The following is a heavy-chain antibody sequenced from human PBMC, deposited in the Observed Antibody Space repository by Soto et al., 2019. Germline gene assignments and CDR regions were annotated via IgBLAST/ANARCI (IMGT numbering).Heavy chain of an antibody. D-gene: IGHD6-6*01. J-gene: IGHJ6*02. V-gene: IGHV3-21*06. CDR3: ARVHLVRTSSYYCGMDV. CDR2: ISGSGKDT. CDR1: GFTFSNYR. Sequence: GGSLRLSCATSGFTFSNYRMNWVREAPGKGLEWVASISGSGKDTFYRDSVKGRFTISRDNAESSLVLQMNSLTVDDTAVYHCARVHLVRTSSYYCGMDVWGPGTTVTGSS.